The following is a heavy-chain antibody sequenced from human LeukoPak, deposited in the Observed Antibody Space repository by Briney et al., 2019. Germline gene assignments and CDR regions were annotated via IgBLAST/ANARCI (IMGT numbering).Heavy chain of an antibody. V-gene: IGHV1-8*01. J-gene: IGHJ4*02. CDR3: ARTRYYGSGGYLYFDY. CDR1: GYTFTSYD. CDR2: MNPNSGNT. Sequence: ASVKVSCKASGYTFTSYDINWVRQATGQGLEWMGWMNPNSGNTGYAQKFQGRVTMTRNTSISTAYMELSSLRSEDTAVYYCARTRYYGSGGYLYFDYWGQGTLVTVSS. D-gene: IGHD3-10*01.